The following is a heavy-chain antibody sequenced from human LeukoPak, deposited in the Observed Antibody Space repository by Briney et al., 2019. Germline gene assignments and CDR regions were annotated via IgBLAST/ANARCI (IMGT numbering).Heavy chain of an antibody. D-gene: IGHD1-26*01. J-gene: IGHJ4*02. Sequence: SETLSLTCTVSGGSISSGGYYWSWIRQHPGKGLEWIGYIYYSGSTYYNPSLKSRVTISVDTSKNQFSLKLSSVTAADTAVYYCAREVEATPYYFDYWGQGTLVTVSS. CDR2: IYYSGST. CDR1: GGSISSGGYY. CDR3: AREVEATPYYFDY. V-gene: IGHV4-31*03.